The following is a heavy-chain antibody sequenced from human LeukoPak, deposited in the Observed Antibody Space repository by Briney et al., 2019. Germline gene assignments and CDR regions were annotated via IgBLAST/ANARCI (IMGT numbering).Heavy chain of an antibody. CDR3: AKGFDSSSND. J-gene: IGHJ4*02. V-gene: IGHV3-30*02. D-gene: IGHD6-6*01. Sequence: GGSLRLSCTASGFTFSSYDVHWVRQAPGKGLEWVAFIRYDERNKYYADSVKGRFTISRDNSKNTLYLQMNSLRPEDTAVYYCAKGFDSSSNDWGQGTLVIVSS. CDR1: GFTFSSYD. CDR2: IRYDERNK.